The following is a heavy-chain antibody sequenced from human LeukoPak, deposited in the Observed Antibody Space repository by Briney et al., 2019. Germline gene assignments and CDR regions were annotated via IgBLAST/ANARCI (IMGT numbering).Heavy chain of an antibody. D-gene: IGHD5-24*01. CDR3: ARMRRDGYDSFDY. CDR2: INPNSGGT. Sequence: ASVKVSCKASGYTFTGYYMHWVRQAPGQGLEWMGWINPNSGGTNYAQKFQGRVTMTRDTPISTAYMELSRLRSDDTAVYYCARMRRDGYDSFDYWGQGTLVTVSS. J-gene: IGHJ4*02. V-gene: IGHV1-2*02. CDR1: GYTFTGYY.